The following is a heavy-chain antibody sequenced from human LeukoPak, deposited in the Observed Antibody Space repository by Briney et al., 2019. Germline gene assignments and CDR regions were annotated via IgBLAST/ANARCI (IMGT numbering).Heavy chain of an antibody. Sequence: SETLSLTCTVSGGSISSYYWSWIRQPPGKGLEWVGYISYSGSTNYNPSLESRVTISVDTSKNQFSLKLSSVTAADTAVYYCARNGAYSPLDYWGQGTLVTVSS. D-gene: IGHD1-26*01. CDR1: GGSISSYY. CDR2: ISYSGST. V-gene: IGHV4-59*08. CDR3: ARNGAYSPLDY. J-gene: IGHJ4*02.